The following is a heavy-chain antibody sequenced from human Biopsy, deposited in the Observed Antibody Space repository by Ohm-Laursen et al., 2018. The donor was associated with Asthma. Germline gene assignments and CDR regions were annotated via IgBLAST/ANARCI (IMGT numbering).Heavy chain of an antibody. J-gene: IGHJ6*02. CDR3: ARCQVGYSSGWSLLLKKIYYSGMDV. Sequence: SVKASCKAPGGTFSNFAFSWVRQAPGQGLEWLGGIMTVFGTTNYAQKFQGRVTITADESTSTAYMEVTSLRSEDTAIYYCARCQVGYSSGWSLLLKKIYYSGMDVWGQGTAVTVSS. CDR1: GGTFSNFA. CDR2: IMTVFGTT. D-gene: IGHD6-19*01. V-gene: IGHV1-69*13.